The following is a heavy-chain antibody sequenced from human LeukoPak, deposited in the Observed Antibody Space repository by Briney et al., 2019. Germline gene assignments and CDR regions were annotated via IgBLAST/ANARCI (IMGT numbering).Heavy chain of an antibody. CDR1: GYTLTELS. V-gene: IGHV1-24*01. Sequence: ASVKVSCKVSGYTLTELSMHWVRQAPGKGLEWMGGFDPEDGETIYAQKFQGRVTMTEDTSTDTAYMELSSLRSEDTAVCYCATDPIAVAGTGYYYYGMDVWGQGTTVTVSS. CDR2: FDPEDGET. D-gene: IGHD6-19*01. CDR3: ATDPIAVAGTGYYYYGMDV. J-gene: IGHJ6*02.